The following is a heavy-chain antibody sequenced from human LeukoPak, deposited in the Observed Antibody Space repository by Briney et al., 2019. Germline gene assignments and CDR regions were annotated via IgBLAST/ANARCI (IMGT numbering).Heavy chain of an antibody. D-gene: IGHD2-2*01. J-gene: IGHJ4*02. CDR2: INYSGRT. V-gene: IGHV4-59*01. CDR3: ATTLYCTGTSCYPYYFDY. Sequence: SKTLTLPCTVSGGSIRSYYWSWIRQPPGKGLEWIGYINYSGRTNYKPSLKSRVTISVDTSKNQFSLKLSSVTAADTAVYYCATTLYCTGTSCYPYYFDYWGQGTLVTVSS. CDR1: GGSIRSYY.